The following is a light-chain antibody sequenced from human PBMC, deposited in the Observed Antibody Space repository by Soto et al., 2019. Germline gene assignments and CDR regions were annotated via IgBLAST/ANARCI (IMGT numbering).Light chain of an antibody. CDR2: VND. V-gene: IGLV1-44*01. J-gene: IGLJ1*01. CDR1: SSNMGTNT. CDR3: VAWDDSRNSNV. Sequence: QSVLTQPPSASGTPGQRVTISCSGGSSNMGTNTVSWYQQVPGTAPKVLIYVNDQRPSGVPDRFSGSNSGTSASLDISGLQPEDEAEYYCVAWDDSRNSNVFGTGTKLAVL.